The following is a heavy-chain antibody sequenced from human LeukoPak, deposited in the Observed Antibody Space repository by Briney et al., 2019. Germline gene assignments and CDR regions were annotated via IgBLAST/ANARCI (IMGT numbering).Heavy chain of an antibody. J-gene: IGHJ4*02. Sequence: ASVKVSCKASGYTFTSYYMHWVRQAPGQGLEWMGIINPSGGSTSYAQKFQGRVTMTRDTSTSTVYMELSSLRSEDTAVYYCARDMDIVVVPAARLDYWGQGTLVTVSS. CDR2: INPSGGST. V-gene: IGHV1-46*01. D-gene: IGHD2-2*03. CDR3: ARDMDIVVVPAARLDY. CDR1: GYTFTSYY.